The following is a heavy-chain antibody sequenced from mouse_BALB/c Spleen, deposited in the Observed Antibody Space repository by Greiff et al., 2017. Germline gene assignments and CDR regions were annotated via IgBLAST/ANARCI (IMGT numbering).Heavy chain of an antibody. J-gene: IGHJ3*01. CDR2: ISSGGST. CDR1: GFTFSSYA. Sequence: EVMLVESGGGLVKPGGSLKLSCAASGFTFSSYAMSWVRQTPEKRLEWVASISSGGSTYYPDSVKGRFTISRDNARNILYLQMSSLRSEDTAMYYCARDPIYYVNSIFAYWGQGTLVTVSA. D-gene: IGHD2-1*01. CDR3: ARDPIYYVNSIFAY. V-gene: IGHV5-6-5*01.